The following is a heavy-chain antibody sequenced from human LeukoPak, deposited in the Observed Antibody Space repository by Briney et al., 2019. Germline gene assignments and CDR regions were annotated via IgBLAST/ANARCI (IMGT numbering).Heavy chain of an antibody. CDR2: ISYDGSNK. V-gene: IGHV3-30*04. D-gene: IGHD2-15*01. J-gene: IGHJ4*02. Sequence: GGSLRLSCAASGFTFSSYAMHWVRQAPGKGLEWVAVISYDGSNKYYADSVKGRFTISRDNSKNTLYLQMNSLRAEDTAVYYCARDPCSGGSCYLDHWGQGTLVTVSS. CDR3: ARDPCSGGSCYLDH. CDR1: GFTFSSYA.